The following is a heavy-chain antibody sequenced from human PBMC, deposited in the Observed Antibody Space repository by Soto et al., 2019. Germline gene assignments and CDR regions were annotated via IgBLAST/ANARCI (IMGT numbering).Heavy chain of an antibody. CDR1: GYTFTSYG. Sequence: QVQLVQSGAEVKKPGASVKVSCKASGYTFTSYGISWVRQAPGQGLEWMGWISAYNGNTNYAQKLQGRVIMTTDTSTSTAYMELRSLRSDDTAVYYCARGNFLGYYDFWSGYSYGMDVWGQGTTVTVSS. J-gene: IGHJ6*02. D-gene: IGHD3-3*01. CDR2: ISAYNGNT. CDR3: ARGNFLGYYDFWSGYSYGMDV. V-gene: IGHV1-18*01.